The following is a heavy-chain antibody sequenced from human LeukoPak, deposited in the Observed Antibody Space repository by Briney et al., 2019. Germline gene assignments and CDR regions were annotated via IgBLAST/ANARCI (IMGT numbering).Heavy chain of an antibody. J-gene: IGHJ4*02. Sequence: GGSLRLSCAASGFTFNHYAMHWVRQAPGKGLEWVSGISWNSNNIGYADSVKGRFTISRDNAKNSLYLQMNSLRAEDTALYYCGGGSFPEHDYGGQGPLVTVSS. CDR2: ISWNSNNI. D-gene: IGHD1-14*01. V-gene: IGHV3-9*01. CDR1: GFTFNHYA. CDR3: GGGSFPEHDY.